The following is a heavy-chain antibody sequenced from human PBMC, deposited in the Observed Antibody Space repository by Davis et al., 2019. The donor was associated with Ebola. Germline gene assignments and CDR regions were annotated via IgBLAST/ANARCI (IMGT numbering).Heavy chain of an antibody. Sequence: SVKVSCKASGGTFSSYTFSWVRQAPGQGLEWMGRITPSLGLVHDAENFQGRVTITADESATTVSLELSSLRAEDTATYYGATGTGILGSSWLDPWGQGTLVTVSS. CDR2: ITPSLGLV. D-gene: IGHD2-2*01. CDR3: ATGTGILGSSWLDP. J-gene: IGHJ5*02. CDR1: GGTFSSYT. V-gene: IGHV1-69*02.